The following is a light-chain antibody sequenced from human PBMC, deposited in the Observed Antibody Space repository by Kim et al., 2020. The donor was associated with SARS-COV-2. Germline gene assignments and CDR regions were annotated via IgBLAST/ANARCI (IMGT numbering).Light chain of an antibody. CDR3: NSRDRNSRHVI. Sequence: SSELTQDPAVSVALGQTVRITCQGDSPRDIYASWYQQKPGQAPVLVTYGKNIRPSGIPDRFSASSSGNTASLTITGAQAADEADYYCNSRDRNSRHVIFGGGTQRTVL. CDR2: GKN. J-gene: IGLJ2*01. CDR1: SPRDIY. V-gene: IGLV3-19*01.